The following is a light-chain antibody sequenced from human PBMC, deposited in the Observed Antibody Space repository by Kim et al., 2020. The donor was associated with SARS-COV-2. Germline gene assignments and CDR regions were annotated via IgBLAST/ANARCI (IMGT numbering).Light chain of an antibody. Sequence: KTVTISGTRSSGSIASNYVQWYQQRPGSAPATVIYEDNQRPSGVPARFSGSIDSSSNSASLTISGLKTEDEADYYCQSYDSSNWVFGGGTQLTVL. CDR1: SGSIASNY. CDR3: QSYDSSNWV. J-gene: IGLJ3*02. V-gene: IGLV6-57*03. CDR2: EDN.